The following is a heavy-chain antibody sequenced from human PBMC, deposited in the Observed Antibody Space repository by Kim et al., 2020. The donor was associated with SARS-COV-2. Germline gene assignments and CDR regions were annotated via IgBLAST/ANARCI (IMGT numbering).Heavy chain of an antibody. V-gene: IGHV4-59*13. J-gene: IGHJ4*02. D-gene: IGHD3-10*01. CDR3: SAHYYGSGSYYNSPPLPDY. CDR2: IYYSGST. CDR1: GGSISSYY. Sequence: SETLSLTCTVSGGSISSYYWSWIRQPPGKGLEWIGYIYYSGSTNYNPSLKSRVTISVDTSKNQFSLKLSSVTAADTAVYYCSAHYYGSGSYYNSPPLPDYWGQGTLVTVSS.